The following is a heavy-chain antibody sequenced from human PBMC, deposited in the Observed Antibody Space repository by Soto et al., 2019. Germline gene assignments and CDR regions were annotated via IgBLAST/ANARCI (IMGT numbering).Heavy chain of an antibody. CDR2: IYYNGNT. CDR3: ARGFPHCSGGSCYPGQSDP. D-gene: IGHD2-15*01. Sequence: SETLSLTCTVSGGSISSRTYYWDWIRHTPGKGLEWIGNIYYNGNTYYNPSLKSRVTMSVDTPKNQFSLKLTSVTAADTAIYYCARGFPHCSGGSCYPGQSDPWGHGTLVTVSS. CDR1: GGSISSRTYY. V-gene: IGHV4-39*01. J-gene: IGHJ5*02.